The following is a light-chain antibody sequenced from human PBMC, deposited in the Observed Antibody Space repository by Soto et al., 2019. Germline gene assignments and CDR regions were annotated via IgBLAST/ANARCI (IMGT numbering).Light chain of an antibody. Sequence: QSALTQPASVSRSPGQSITISCTGTSSDVGSYNLVSWYQQHPGKAPKFMIYEVSKRPSGVSNRFSASKSGNTASLTISGLQAEDEADYYCCSYGGSSTYVFGTGTKVTVL. V-gene: IGLV2-23*02. CDR1: SSDVGSYNL. J-gene: IGLJ1*01. CDR3: CSYGGSSTYV. CDR2: EVS.